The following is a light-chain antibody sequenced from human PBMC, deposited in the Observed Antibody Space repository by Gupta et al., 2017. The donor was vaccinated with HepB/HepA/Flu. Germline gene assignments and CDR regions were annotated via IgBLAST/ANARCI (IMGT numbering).Light chain of an antibody. Sequence: QSVLTQSTSVSVPPGQRVTISCSGSSSNVGRNNVNWYQQLPGTAPKLRIYYNDGRRSGVPDRISGSKADTSASLESSGLQAEDEADYYCAAGDTSLNVVVFGGGNKMTVL. CDR2: YND. CDR1: SSNVGRNN. CDR3: AAGDTSLNVVV. J-gene: IGLJ2*01. V-gene: IGLV1-44*01.